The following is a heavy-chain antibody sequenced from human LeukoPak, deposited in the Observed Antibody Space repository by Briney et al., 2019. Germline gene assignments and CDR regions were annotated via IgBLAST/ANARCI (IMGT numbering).Heavy chain of an antibody. CDR1: GDSINSLDL. CDR3: ARDRDSTIDY. D-gene: IGHD3-22*01. CDR2: IYYSGST. V-gene: IGHV4-31*03. Sequence: PSETLSLTCTVSGDSINSLDLWSWVRQPPGKGLEWIGYIYYSGSTYYNPSLKSRVTISVDTSKNQFSLKLSSVTAADTAVYYCARDRDSTIDYWGQGTLVTVSS. J-gene: IGHJ4*02.